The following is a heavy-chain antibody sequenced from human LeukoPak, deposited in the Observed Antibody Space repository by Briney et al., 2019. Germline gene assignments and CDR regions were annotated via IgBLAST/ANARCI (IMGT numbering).Heavy chain of an antibody. CDR3: ARNRVAGTGDNWLDP. J-gene: IGHJ5*02. D-gene: IGHD6-19*01. CDR2: IYTGGST. V-gene: IGHV4-4*07. CDR1: GGSISSYY. Sequence: SETLSLTCTVSGGSISSYYWSWIRQPAGKGLEWIGRIYTGGSTNYNPSLKSRVTMSMDTSKNQFSLNLSSVTAADTAVYYCARNRVAGTGDNWLDPWGQGTLVTVSS.